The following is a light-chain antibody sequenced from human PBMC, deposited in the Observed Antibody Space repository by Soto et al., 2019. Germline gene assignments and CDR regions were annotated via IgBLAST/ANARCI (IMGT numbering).Light chain of an antibody. CDR3: QEYDNWPPEGT. Sequence: TVLTQSPATLSVSPGERASLSCRASQSVSINLAWYQQKPGQAPRLLIYGASTRATGIPARFSGSGSGTAFTLTINRLQSEDFAVYHCQEYDNWPPEGTFGQGTKVDIK. V-gene: IGKV3-15*01. J-gene: IGKJ1*01. CDR2: GAS. CDR1: QSVSIN.